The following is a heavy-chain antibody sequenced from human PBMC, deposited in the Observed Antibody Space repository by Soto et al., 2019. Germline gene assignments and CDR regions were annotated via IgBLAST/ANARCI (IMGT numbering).Heavy chain of an antibody. D-gene: IGHD1-26*01. Sequence: QVQLVQSGAEVKKPGSSVKVSCKASGGTFSSYAISWVRQAPGQGLEWMGGIIPIFGTANYAQKFQGRVTITADESTSTAYMELSSLRSEDTAVYYCARRESWGVGATVGVRDWYFDRWGRGTLVTVSS. CDR3: ARRESWGVGATVGVRDWYFDR. CDR2: IIPIFGTA. CDR1: GGTFSSYA. V-gene: IGHV1-69*01. J-gene: IGHJ2*01.